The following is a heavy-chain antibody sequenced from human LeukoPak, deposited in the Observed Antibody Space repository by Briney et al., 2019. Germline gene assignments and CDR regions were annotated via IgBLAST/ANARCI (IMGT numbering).Heavy chain of an antibody. D-gene: IGHD3-10*01. Sequence: GGSLRLSCAASGFTFSTYWMTWVRQSPGKGLEWVANIKPDGSEKYFVDSVKGRFTISRDDAKNALYLEMNSLRAEDTAEYFCARERMYSGSGSTYPYYDYWGQGTLVTVSS. CDR1: GFTFSTYW. V-gene: IGHV3-7*01. CDR2: IKPDGSEK. CDR3: ARERMYSGSGSTYPYYDY. J-gene: IGHJ4*02.